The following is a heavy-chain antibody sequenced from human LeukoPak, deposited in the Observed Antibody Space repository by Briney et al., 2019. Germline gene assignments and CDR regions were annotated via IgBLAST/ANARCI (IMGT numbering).Heavy chain of an antibody. CDR3: ARVGGSSPYNYYYYYGMDV. Sequence: PSETLSLTCTVSGGSISSSSYYWSWIRQPPGKGLEWIGYIYYSGSTNYNPSLKSRVTISVDTSKNQFSLKLSSVTAADTAVYYCARVGGSSPYNYYYYYGMDVWGQGTTVTVSS. D-gene: IGHD6-13*01. J-gene: IGHJ6*02. CDR1: GGSISSSSYY. V-gene: IGHV4-61*01. CDR2: IYYSGST.